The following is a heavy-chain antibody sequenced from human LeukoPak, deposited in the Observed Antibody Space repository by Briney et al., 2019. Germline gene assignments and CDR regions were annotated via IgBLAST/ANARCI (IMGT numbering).Heavy chain of an antibody. Sequence: GGSLRLSCVASGFTFSSYAMSWVRQAPGKGLEWVSLISTSSRTHYADSMKGRFTISRDNSRNTLYLQINSLRAEDTAVYYCAKDLDSTGSWPPEYFQHWGQGSLVTVSS. CDR1: GFTFSSYA. V-gene: IGHV3-23*01. D-gene: IGHD3-22*01. CDR2: ISTSSRT. CDR3: AKDLDSTGSWPPEYFQH. J-gene: IGHJ1*01.